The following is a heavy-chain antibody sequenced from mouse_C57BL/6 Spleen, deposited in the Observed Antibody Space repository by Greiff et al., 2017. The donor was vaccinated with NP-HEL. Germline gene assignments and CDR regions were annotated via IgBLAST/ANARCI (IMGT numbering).Heavy chain of an antibody. CDR2: IDPEDGET. V-gene: IGHV14-2*01. D-gene: IGHD1-1*01. Sequence: DVQLVESGAELVKPGASVKLSCTASGFNIKDYYMHWVKQRPEQGLEWIGRIDPEDGETKYAPKFQGKATITADTSSNTAYLQLSCQTSENTAVYYCAISPHYYGSSYFDYWGQGTTLTVSS. CDR3: AISPHYYGSSYFDY. J-gene: IGHJ2*01. CDR1: GFNIKDYY.